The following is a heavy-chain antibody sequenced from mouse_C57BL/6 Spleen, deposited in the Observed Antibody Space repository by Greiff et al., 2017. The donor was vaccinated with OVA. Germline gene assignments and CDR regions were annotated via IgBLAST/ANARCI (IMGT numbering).Heavy chain of an antibody. Sequence: QVQLQQSGAELVKPGASVKISCKASGYAFSSYWMNWVKQRPGKGLEWIGQIYPGDGDTNYNGKFKGKATLTADKSSSTAYMQLSSLTSEDSAVYFCARSDYYGRNWYFDVWGTGTTVTVSS. V-gene: IGHV1-80*01. D-gene: IGHD1-1*01. CDR2: IYPGDGDT. J-gene: IGHJ1*03. CDR1: GYAFSSYW. CDR3: ARSDYYGRNWYFDV.